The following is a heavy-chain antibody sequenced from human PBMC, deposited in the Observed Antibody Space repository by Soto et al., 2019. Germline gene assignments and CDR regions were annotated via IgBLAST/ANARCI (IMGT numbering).Heavy chain of an antibody. J-gene: IGHJ3*01. D-gene: IGHD3-22*01. Sequence: EVQLVESGGGLVQPGGSLRLSCAASGFTSSSYWIHWVRQAPGKGLVWVSRISNDGSSTNYADSVKGRFTISRDNAKNTVYLQMNSLSAEDTAVYYCERDTYYYDSSDYFSGDAFAVWGQGTMVTVSS. V-gene: IGHV3-74*01. CDR1: GFTSSSYW. CDR2: ISNDGSST. CDR3: ERDTYYYDSSDYFSGDAFAV.